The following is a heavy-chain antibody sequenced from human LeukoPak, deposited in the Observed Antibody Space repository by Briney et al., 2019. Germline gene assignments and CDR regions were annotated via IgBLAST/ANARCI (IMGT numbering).Heavy chain of an antibody. V-gene: IGHV1-69*13. CDR2: IIPIFGTA. Sequence: SVKVSCKASGYTFTSYAISWVRQAPGQGLEWMGGIIPIFGTANYAQKFQGRVTITADESTSTAYMELSSLRSEDTAVYYCARVKVGDYGGKEVFDYWGQGTLVTVSS. CDR1: GYTFTSYA. J-gene: IGHJ4*02. CDR3: ARVKVGDYGGKEVFDY. D-gene: IGHD4-23*01.